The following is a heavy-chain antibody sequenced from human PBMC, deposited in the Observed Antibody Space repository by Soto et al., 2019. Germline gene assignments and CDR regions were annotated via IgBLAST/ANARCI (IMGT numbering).Heavy chain of an antibody. J-gene: IGHJ6*02. D-gene: IGHD3-16*02. CDR3: AKGYVWGSYRPSMDV. CDR1: GFTFNDYY. Sequence: QGQLGESGGGLAKPGGFLRLSCAASGFTFNDYYMSWIRQAPGKGLEWVSYISSSGTTIYYADSVKGRFTISRDNARNSLFLQMSSLRAEDTAVYYCAKGYVWGSYRPSMDVWGHGTTVIVSS. CDR2: ISSSGTTI. V-gene: IGHV3-11*01.